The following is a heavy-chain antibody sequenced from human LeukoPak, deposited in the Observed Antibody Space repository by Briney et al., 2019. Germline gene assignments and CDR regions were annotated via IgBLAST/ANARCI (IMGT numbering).Heavy chain of an antibody. CDR1: GDSVSSNSDA. Sequence: SQTLSLTCAISGDSVSSNSDAWNWIRLSPSRGLEWLGRTYYRSKWFYDYAVSVKSRITINPDTSKNQFSLQLNSVTPEDTAVYYCAGTGSYFRFWDQGTLVTVSS. CDR3: AGTGSYFRF. CDR2: TYYRSKWFY. V-gene: IGHV6-1*01. J-gene: IGHJ4*02. D-gene: IGHD1-26*01.